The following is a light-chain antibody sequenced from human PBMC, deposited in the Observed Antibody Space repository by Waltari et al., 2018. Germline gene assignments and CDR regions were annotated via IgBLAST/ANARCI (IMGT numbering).Light chain of an antibody. CDR2: KAS. CDR3: QQYNSYSMWT. CDR1: HSIVSW. J-gene: IGKJ1*01. Sequence: DIQITQSPSTLSASVGDRVTITCRASHSIVSWLAWYQQKPGKAPRLVMYKASSLDSGVPSRFSGSESGTEFTLTITGLQPDDFGTYYCQQYNSYSMWTFGQGTKVEVK. V-gene: IGKV1-5*03.